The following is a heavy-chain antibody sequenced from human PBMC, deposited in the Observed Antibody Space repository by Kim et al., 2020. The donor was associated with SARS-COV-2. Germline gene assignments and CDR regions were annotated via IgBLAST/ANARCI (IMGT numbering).Heavy chain of an antibody. CDR1: GYTFTSYG. CDR3: AILLLRSYYYDSSGP. V-gene: IGHV1-18*01. D-gene: IGHD3-22*01. CDR2: ISAYNGNT. J-gene: IGHJ5*02. Sequence: ASVKVSCKASGYTFTSYGISWVRQAPGQGLEWMGWISAYNGNTNYAQKLQGRVTMTTDTSTSTAYMELRSLRSDDTAVYYCAILLLRSYYYDSSGPWGQGTLVTVSS.